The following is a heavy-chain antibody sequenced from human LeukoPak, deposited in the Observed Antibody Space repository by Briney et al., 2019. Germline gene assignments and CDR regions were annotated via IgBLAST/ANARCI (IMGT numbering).Heavy chain of an antibody. J-gene: IGHJ4*02. D-gene: IGHD3-16*01. CDR1: GGSASSGSYY. V-gene: IGHV4-61*01. Sequence: SETLSLTCTVSGGSASSGSYYWSWIRQPPGKGLEWIGYIYYSGSTNYNPSLKSRVTISVDTSKNQFSLKLSSVTAADTAVYYCASWGAGTFNYWGQGTLVTVSS. CDR2: IYYSGST. CDR3: ASWGAGTFNY.